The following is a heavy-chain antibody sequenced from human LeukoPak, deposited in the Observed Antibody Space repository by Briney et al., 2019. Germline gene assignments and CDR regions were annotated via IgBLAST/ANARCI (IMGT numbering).Heavy chain of an antibody. CDR2: IKQDGSER. D-gene: IGHD3-10*01. CDR3: ARAGSHWHYVY. J-gene: IGHJ4*02. V-gene: IGHV3-7*01. CDR1: GFTFSGFS. Sequence: GGSLRLSCAASGFTFSGFSMSWVRQSPTKGLEWVANIKQDGSERYYVDSVKGRFTIPRDNAKNSLSLQMNNLRIEDTAVYYCARAGSHWHYVYWGQGTVVTVSS.